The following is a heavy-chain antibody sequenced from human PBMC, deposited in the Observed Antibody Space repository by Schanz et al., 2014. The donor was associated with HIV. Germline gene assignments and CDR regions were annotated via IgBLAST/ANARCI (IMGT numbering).Heavy chain of an antibody. CDR3: AREKDLGYSSTLGF. CDR1: GFTFNDYY. V-gene: IGHV3-11*01. J-gene: IGHJ4*02. Sequence: QVQLVESGGGLVKPGGSLRLSCAASGFTFNDYYMTWIRQAPGKGLEWVSYISDTGTTTYYAHSVNGRFTISRDNAKNSMFLQMNSLRGEDTAVYYCAREKDLGYSSTLGFWGQGTLVTVSS. CDR2: ISDTGTTT. D-gene: IGHD6-13*01.